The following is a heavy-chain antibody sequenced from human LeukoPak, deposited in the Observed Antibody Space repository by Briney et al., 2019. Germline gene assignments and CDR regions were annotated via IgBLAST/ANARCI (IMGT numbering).Heavy chain of an antibody. V-gene: IGHV3-53*01. CDR2: IYSGGST. CDR1: GFSVSSVY. CDR3: APGPGFGELSENWFDP. D-gene: IGHD3-10*01. Sequence: PGGSLRLSCVASGFSVSSVYMTWVRQAPGKGLEWVSVIYSGGSTYYADSVKGRFTISRDNSKNTLYLQVNSLRAEDTAVYYCAPGPGFGELSENWFDPWGRGTLVTVSS. J-gene: IGHJ5*02.